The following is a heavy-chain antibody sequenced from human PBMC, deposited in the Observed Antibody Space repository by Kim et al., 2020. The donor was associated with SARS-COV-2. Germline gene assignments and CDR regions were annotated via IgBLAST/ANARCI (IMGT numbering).Heavy chain of an antibody. Sequence: GGSLRLSCAASGFTFSTYAMAWVRQAPGKGLEWVSTIGPSGTNTYYADSVKGRFTMSRDNSKSTLYLQMNSLRDEDTAVYYCARLTSGPDYWGQGGLVTVSS. D-gene: IGHD6-19*01. CDR2: IGPSGTNT. V-gene: IGHV3-23*01. CDR3: ARLTSGPDY. J-gene: IGHJ4*02. CDR1: GFTFSTYA.